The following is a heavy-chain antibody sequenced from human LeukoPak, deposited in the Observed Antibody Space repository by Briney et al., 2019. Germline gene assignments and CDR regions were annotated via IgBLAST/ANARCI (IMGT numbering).Heavy chain of an antibody. CDR3: ARVLTVTLDAFDI. V-gene: IGHV1-3*01. D-gene: IGHD4-17*01. CDR2: INAGNGNT. Sequence: ASVKVSCKASGYTFTSYAMHWVRHAPGQRLEWMGWINAGNGNTKYSQKFQGRVTITRDTSASTAYMELSSLRSEDTAVYYCARVLTVTLDAFDIWGQGTMVTVSS. J-gene: IGHJ3*02. CDR1: GYTFTSYA.